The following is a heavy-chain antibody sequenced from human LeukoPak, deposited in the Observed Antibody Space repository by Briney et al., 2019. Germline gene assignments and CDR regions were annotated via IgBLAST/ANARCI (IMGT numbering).Heavy chain of an antibody. CDR2: IYYSGST. V-gene: IGHV4-59*01. J-gene: IGHJ5*02. Sequence: SETLSLTCIVSGGSIRSDYWSWIRQPPGKGLEWIGYIYYSGSTNYNPSLKSRVTISVDTSKNQFSLKLNSVTAADTAVYFCARERAAMDPWGQGTLVTVSS. CDR3: ARERAAMDP. D-gene: IGHD5-18*01. CDR1: GGSIRSDY.